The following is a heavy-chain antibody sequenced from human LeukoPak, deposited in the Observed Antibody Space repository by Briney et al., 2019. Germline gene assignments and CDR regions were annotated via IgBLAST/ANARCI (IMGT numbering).Heavy chain of an antibody. V-gene: IGHV4-34*01. CDR3: ARDLNYYDSSGYYYHFDY. CDR1: GGSFSGYY. Sequence: PSETLSLTCAVYGGSFSGYYWSWIRQPPGKGLEWIGEINHSGSTNYNPSLRSRVTISVDTSKNQFSLKLSSVTAADTAVYYCARDLNYYDSSGYYYHFDYWGQGTLVTVSS. D-gene: IGHD3-22*01. CDR2: INHSGST. J-gene: IGHJ4*02.